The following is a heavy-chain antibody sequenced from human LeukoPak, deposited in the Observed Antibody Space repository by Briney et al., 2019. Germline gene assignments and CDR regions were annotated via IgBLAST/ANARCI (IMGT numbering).Heavy chain of an antibody. CDR2: VNAYNGNT. D-gene: IGHD3-3*01. CDR3: ARGRAHSGYYDFWSGYRLSYYFDY. CDR1: GYTFTSYG. V-gene: IGHV1-18*01. J-gene: IGHJ4*02. Sequence: ASVKVSCKASGYTFTSYGISCVRQAPGQGLEWMGWVNAYNGNTNYAQKLQGRVTMTTDTSTSTAYMELRSLRSDDTAVYYCARGRAHSGYYDFWSGYRLSYYFDYWGQGTLVTVSS.